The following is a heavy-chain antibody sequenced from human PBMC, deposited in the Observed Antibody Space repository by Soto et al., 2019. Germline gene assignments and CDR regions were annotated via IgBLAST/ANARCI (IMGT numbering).Heavy chain of an antibody. D-gene: IGHD4-17*01. J-gene: IGHJ4*02. V-gene: IGHV3-33*01. CDR3: ARAGGTTVTGLWHFDS. CDR2: IWYDGTQK. CDR1: GFTFNTYS. Sequence: QTGGSLRLSCEASGFTFNTYSMHWVRQPPGKGLEWLAAIWYDGTQKYYADSVKGRFIISRDNSKKTLYLEMNSLRAEDTAVYYCARAGGTTVTGLWHFDSWGQGTLVTLSS.